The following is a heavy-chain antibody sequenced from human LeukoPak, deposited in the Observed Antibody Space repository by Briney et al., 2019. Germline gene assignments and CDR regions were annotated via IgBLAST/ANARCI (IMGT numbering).Heavy chain of an antibody. CDR2: IIWSSGSI. D-gene: IGHD3-22*01. CDR3: AKDVARYRYDSSGLFDY. CDR1: GFTFDDYA. J-gene: IGHJ4*02. V-gene: IGHV3-9*01. Sequence: QPGRSLRLSCAASGFTFDDYAMHWVRQAPGEGLEWVSGIIWSSGSIGYADSVKGRFPISRDNAKNSLYLQMNSLRAEDTALYYCAKDVARYRYDSSGLFDYWGQGTLVTVSS.